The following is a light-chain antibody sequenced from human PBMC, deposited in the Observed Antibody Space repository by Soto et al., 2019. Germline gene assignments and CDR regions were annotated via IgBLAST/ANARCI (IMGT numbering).Light chain of an antibody. V-gene: IGKV4-1*01. J-gene: IGKJ4*01. Sequence: DVVMTQSPDSLAVSLGERAPMNCKCSRSVLYKSNNKNHLAWYQQKPGQPPQLIIYWASTRESGVPERFSGSRSGTDFNLTISRLEAEDVAFYCCQQYFDVTFTFGGGTKVDIK. CDR3: QQYFDVTFT. CDR2: WAS. CDR1: RSVLYKSNNKNH.